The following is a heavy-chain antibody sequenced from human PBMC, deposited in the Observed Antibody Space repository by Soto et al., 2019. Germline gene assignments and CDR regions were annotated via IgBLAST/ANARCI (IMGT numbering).Heavy chain of an antibody. D-gene: IGHD4-17*01. Sequence: ASVKVSCKASGYTFSGYSLHWVRQAPGQGLEWMGWINPNSGVTNYAQKFQGRVAMTRDTSISTAYMELSWLRSDDTAVYYCARELFSYSGNYGDAFNIWGQGTMVTVSS. J-gene: IGHJ3*02. CDR3: ARELFSYSGNYGDAFNI. V-gene: IGHV1-2*02. CDR1: GYTFSGYS. CDR2: INPNSGVT.